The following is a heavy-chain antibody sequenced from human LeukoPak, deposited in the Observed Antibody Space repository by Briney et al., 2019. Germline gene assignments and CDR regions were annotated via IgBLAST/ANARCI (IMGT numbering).Heavy chain of an antibody. V-gene: IGHV3-23*01. J-gene: IGHJ5*02. CDR2: ITRNGDTT. D-gene: IGHD3-10*01. CDR1: GFPFRGFA. Sequence: GGSLRLSCAASGFPFRGFAMSWGRQAPGKGLEWVSSITRNGDTTYYADSGKGRFTISRDNSNNILFLQMISLRADDTAVYYCARDRPNYYGSEEAYYKRNGDLWGQGTLVTVSS. CDR3: ARDRPNYYGSEEAYYKRNGDL.